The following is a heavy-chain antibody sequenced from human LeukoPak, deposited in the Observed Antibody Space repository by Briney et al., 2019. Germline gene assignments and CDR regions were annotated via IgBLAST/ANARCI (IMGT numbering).Heavy chain of an antibody. CDR2: ISGSGGST. CDR1: GFTFSSYA. J-gene: IGHJ4*02. CDR3: AKFSREVRSY. Sequence: GGSLRLSCAASGFTFSSYAMSWVRQAPGKGLEWVSAISGSGGSTYYADSVKGRFTISRDNSKNTLYLRMYSLRAEDTAVYYCAKFSREVRSYWGQGTLVTVSS. V-gene: IGHV3-23*01. D-gene: IGHD1-26*01.